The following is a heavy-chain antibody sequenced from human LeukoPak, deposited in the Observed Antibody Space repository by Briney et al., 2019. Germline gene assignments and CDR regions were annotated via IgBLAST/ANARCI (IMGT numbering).Heavy chain of an antibody. CDR3: ARVSGYFYAADY. V-gene: IGHV4-59*07. Sequence: SDTLSLTCSVCGGPIRRYYWRWLRQPPGKGVAGVGYIYYCWSDNHNPSLKSRVTISVDTSKNHFYLKLSYVTAADTAVYYCARVSGYFYAADYWGQGTLVTVSS. D-gene: IGHD5-12*01. J-gene: IGHJ4*02. CDR2: IYYCWSD. CDR1: GGPIRRYY.